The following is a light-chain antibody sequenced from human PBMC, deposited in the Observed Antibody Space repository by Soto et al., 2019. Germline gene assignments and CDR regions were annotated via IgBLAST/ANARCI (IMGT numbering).Light chain of an antibody. CDR1: QSISSW. Sequence: DIQMTQSPSTLSASVGDRVTITCRVSQSISSWLAWYQQKPGTAPKLLIYKASSLQSGVPSRFSGSGSGTEFTLTISSLQPDDFATYYCQQYSSYPYTFGQGTKLEIK. V-gene: IGKV1-5*03. CDR2: KAS. CDR3: QQYSSYPYT. J-gene: IGKJ2*01.